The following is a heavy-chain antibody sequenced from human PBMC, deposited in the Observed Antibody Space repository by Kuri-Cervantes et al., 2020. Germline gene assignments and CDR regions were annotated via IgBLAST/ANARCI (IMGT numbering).Heavy chain of an antibody. D-gene: IGHD1-26*01. V-gene: IGHV3-48*01. Sequence: GESLKISCAASGFTFSSCSMNWVRQAPGKGLEWVSYISSSSSTIYYADSVKGRFTISRDNSKNTLYLQMNSLRAEDTAVYYCARSMVGTQDYWGQGTLVTVSS. CDR1: GFTFSSCS. CDR3: ARSMVGTQDY. CDR2: ISSSSSTI. J-gene: IGHJ4*02.